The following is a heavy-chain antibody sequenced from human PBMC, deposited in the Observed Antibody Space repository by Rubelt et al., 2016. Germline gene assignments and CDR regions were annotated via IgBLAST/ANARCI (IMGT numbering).Heavy chain of an antibody. J-gene: IGHJ4*02. V-gene: IGHV3-30*03. CDR1: GFTFSSYG. D-gene: IGHD1-1*01. Sequence: VQVLESGGGLVRPGGSLRLSCAASGFTFSSYGIHWVRQAPGKGLEWVAFIAYDGNEKYYPDSVKGRFTLSRDNSKNTLYLQMNSLRAEDTAVYYCAREISGYNWNAGIDYWGQGTLVTVSS. CDR2: IAYDGNEK. CDR3: AREISGYNWNAGIDY.